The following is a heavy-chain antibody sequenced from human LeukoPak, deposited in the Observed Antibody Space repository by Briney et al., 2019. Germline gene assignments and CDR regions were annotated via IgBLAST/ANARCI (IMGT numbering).Heavy chain of an antibody. CDR2: ISGSGGST. D-gene: IGHD3-22*01. J-gene: IGHJ5*02. CDR1: GFTFSSYA. Sequence: PGGSLRLSCAASGFTFSSYAMSWVRQAPGKGLEWVSAISGSGGSTYYADSVKGRFTISRDNSKNTLYLQMNSLRAEDTAVYYCAKVVGLGPQPPYDSSSYYGSWGQGTLVTVSS. CDR3: AKVVGLGPQPPYDSSSYYGS. V-gene: IGHV3-23*01.